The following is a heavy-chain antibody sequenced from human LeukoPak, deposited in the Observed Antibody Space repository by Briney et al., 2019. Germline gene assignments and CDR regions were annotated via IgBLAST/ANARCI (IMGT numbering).Heavy chain of an antibody. CDR3: ARDISGAMVTVSAFDI. D-gene: IGHD5-18*01. Sequence: WGSLTLSCAASGFTFSSYCMHWVRQAPGKGLEWVAVIWYDGSNKYYADSVSGRSTISGDTSKKTLYMQMNSLRAEDTAVYYCARDISGAMVTVSAFDIWGEGTMVTVSS. CDR2: IWYDGSNK. J-gene: IGHJ3*02. CDR1: GFTFSSYC. V-gene: IGHV3-33*01.